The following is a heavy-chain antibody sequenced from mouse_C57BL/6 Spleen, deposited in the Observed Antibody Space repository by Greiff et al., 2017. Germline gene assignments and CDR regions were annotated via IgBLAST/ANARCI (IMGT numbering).Heavy chain of an antibody. CDR2: IDPSDSET. CDR1: GYTFTSYW. V-gene: IGHV1-52*01. J-gene: IGHJ3*01. D-gene: IGHD2-1*01. Sequence: QVQLQQPGAELVRPGSSVKLSCKASGYTFTSYWMHWVKQRPIQGLEWIGNIDPSDSETNYNQKFKDKATLTVDKSSSTAYMQLSSLTSEDSAVYYCARGGNYEAWFAYWGQGTLVTVSA. CDR3: ARGGNYEAWFAY.